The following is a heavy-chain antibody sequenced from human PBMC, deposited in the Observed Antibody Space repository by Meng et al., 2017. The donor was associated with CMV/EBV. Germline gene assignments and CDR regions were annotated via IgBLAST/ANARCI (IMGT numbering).Heavy chain of an antibody. CDR1: GFTFSSYG. CDR3: AKDRTPLRQTIFGVVTAGDY. CDR2: IRYDGSNK. D-gene: IGHD3-3*01. Sequence: GESLKISCAASGFTFSSYGMHWVRQAPGKGLEWVAFIRYDGSNKYYADSVKGRFTISRDNSKNTLYLQMNSLRAEDTAVYYCAKDRTPLRQTIFGVVTAGDYWGQGTLVTVSS. V-gene: IGHV3-30*02. J-gene: IGHJ4*02.